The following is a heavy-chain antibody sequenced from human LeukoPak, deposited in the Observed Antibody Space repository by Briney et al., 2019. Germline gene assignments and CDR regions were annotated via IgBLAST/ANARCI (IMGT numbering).Heavy chain of an antibody. CDR1: GFTFSSYS. Sequence: PGGSLRLSCAASGFTFSSYSMNWVRQAPGEGLEWVSSISSSSSYIYYADSVKGRFTISRDNAKNSLYLQMNSLRAEDTAVYYCARRTRGYSYGDFDYWGQGTLVTVSS. V-gene: IGHV3-21*01. J-gene: IGHJ4*02. CDR2: ISSSSSYI. CDR3: ARRTRGYSYGDFDY. D-gene: IGHD5-18*01.